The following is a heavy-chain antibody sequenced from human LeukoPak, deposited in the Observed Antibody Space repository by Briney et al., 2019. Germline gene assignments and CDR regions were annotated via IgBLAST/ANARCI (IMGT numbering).Heavy chain of an antibody. D-gene: IGHD3-10*01. Sequence: SVKVSCRASGGTFSSYAISWVRQAPGQGLEWMGGIIPIFGTANYAQKFQGRVTITADESTSTAYMELSSLRSEDTAVYYCAITGPGSRSYHDYWGQGTLVTVSS. CDR3: AITGPGSRSYHDY. J-gene: IGHJ4*02. CDR1: GGTFSSYA. CDR2: IIPIFGTA. V-gene: IGHV1-69*13.